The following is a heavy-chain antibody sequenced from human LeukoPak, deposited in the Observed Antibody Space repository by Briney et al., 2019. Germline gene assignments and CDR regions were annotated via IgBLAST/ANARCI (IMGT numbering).Heavy chain of an antibody. CDR1: GGSFSGYY. CDR2: INHSGST. D-gene: IGHD3-22*01. Sequence: SETLSLTCAVHGGSFSGYYWSWIRQPPGKGLEWIGEINHSGSTNYNPSLKSRVTISVDTSKNQFSLKLSSVTAADTAVYYCASLGTYYYDSSGYSPGDYWGQGTLVTVSS. V-gene: IGHV4-34*01. J-gene: IGHJ4*02. CDR3: ASLGTYYYDSSGYSPGDY.